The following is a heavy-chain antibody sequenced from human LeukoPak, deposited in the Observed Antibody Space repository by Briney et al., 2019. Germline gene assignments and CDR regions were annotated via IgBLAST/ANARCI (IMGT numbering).Heavy chain of an antibody. D-gene: IGHD6-19*01. CDR2: ISSSSSYI. Sequence: GGSLRLSCAASGFTFSSYSMTWVRQAPGKGLEWVSSISSSSSYIYYADSVKGRFTISRDNAKNSLYLQMNSLRAEDTAVYYCARSAGWYGVGASNYWGQGTLVTVSS. CDR1: GFTFSSYS. CDR3: ARSAGWYGVGASNY. V-gene: IGHV3-21*01. J-gene: IGHJ4*02.